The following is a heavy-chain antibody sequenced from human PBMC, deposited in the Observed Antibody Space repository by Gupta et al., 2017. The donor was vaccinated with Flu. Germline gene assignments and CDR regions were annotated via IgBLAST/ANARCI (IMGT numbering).Heavy chain of an antibody. CDR1: GGSFSGYY. J-gene: IGHJ4*02. CDR2: AKQRGST. CDR3: ARGRNRGYLRDKAARWGPLDY. V-gene: IGHV4-34*01. Sequence: QVQLQQWGAGLLKPSETLSLTSAVYGGSFSGYYWCWIRQPPGKGLEWIGEAKQRGSTNYNPSLKSRVTISVATSKNQLPPKVGPVTAADTAVYYWARGRNRGYLRDKAARWGPLDYWGQGTLVTVSS. D-gene: IGHD3-22*01.